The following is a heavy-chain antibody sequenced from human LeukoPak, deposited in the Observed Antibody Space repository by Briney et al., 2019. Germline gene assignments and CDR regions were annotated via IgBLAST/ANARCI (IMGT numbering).Heavy chain of an antibody. Sequence: GGSLRLSSAAAGFTFNNYAMSWVRQAPGKGLKWVSGISSGGSTYYADSVKGRFTISRDNSKNTLYLQMNSLRAEDTAVYYCAKDTYSTSPYYFDYWGQGTLVTVSS. V-gene: IGHV3-23*01. J-gene: IGHJ4*02. D-gene: IGHD1-26*01. CDR1: GFTFNNYA. CDR2: ISSGGST. CDR3: AKDTYSTSPYYFDY.